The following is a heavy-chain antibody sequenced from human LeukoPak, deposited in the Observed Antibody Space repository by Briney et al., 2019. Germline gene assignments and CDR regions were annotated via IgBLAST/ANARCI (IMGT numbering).Heavy chain of an antibody. CDR1: GYTFTGYY. D-gene: IGHD3-16*02. Sequence: GASVKVSCKASGYTFTGYYIHWVRQAPGQGLEWMGWINPNSGGTNYAQKFQGRVTMTRDTSISTAYMELSSLRSEDTSVYYCARAQVAYVWGSYRYYYYYYMDVWGKGTTVTISS. J-gene: IGHJ6*03. CDR2: INPNSGGT. V-gene: IGHV1-2*02. CDR3: ARAQVAYVWGSYRYYYYYYMDV.